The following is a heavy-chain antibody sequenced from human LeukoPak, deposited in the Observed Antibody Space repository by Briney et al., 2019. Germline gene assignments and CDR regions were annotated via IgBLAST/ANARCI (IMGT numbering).Heavy chain of an antibody. CDR2: IDSDGSSS. J-gene: IGHJ2*01. Sequence: GGSLRLSCAASGFTFSNYYIHWVRQVPGKGLVWVSHIDSDGSSSRYADSVKGRFTVSRDNAKNTLYLQMNSLRAEDTALYYCAGRGKYWHFDLWGRGTLVTVSS. CDR3: AGRGKYWHFDL. D-gene: IGHD3-10*01. CDR1: GFTFSNYY. V-gene: IGHV3-74*01.